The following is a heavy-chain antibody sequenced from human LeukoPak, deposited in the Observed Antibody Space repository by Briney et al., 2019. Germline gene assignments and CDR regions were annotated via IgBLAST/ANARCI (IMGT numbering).Heavy chain of an antibody. V-gene: IGHV4-34*01. J-gene: IGHJ5*02. CDR1: GGSFSGYY. Sequence: KPSETLSLSCAVYGGSFSGYYWSWIRQPPGKGLEWIGEINHSGSTNYNPSLKSRVTISVDTSKNQFSLKLSSVTAADTAVYYCASSSTGEAPESNWFDPWGQGTLVTVSS. D-gene: IGHD4-11*01. CDR2: INHSGST. CDR3: ASSSTGEAPESNWFDP.